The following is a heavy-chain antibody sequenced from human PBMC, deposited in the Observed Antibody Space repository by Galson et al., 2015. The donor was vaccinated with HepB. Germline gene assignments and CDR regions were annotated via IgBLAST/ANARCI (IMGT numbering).Heavy chain of an antibody. V-gene: IGHV7-4-1*02. D-gene: IGHD3-22*01. Sequence: SVKVSCKASGYTFTSYAMNWVRQAPGQGLEWMGWINTNTGNPTYAQGFTGRFVFSLDTSVSTAYLQISSLKAEDTAVYYCARETYDSSRTYYYFDYWGQGTLVTVSS. CDR2: INTNTGNP. CDR1: GYTFTSYA. CDR3: ARETYDSSRTYYYFDY. J-gene: IGHJ4*02.